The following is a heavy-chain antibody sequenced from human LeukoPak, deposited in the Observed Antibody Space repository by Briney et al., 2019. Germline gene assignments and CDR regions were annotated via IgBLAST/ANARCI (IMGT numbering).Heavy chain of an antibody. CDR1: GYTFTNYA. CDR3: ARGTSGLVTTNDY. J-gene: IGHJ4*02. Sequence: ASVKVSCKASGYTFTNYAMNWVRQAPGQGLEWMGWINTDTGNPTYAQGFTGRFVISLDTSVSTAYLQISSLKAEDTAVYYCARGTSGLVTTNDYWGQGTLVTASS. V-gene: IGHV7-4-1*02. D-gene: IGHD3/OR15-3a*01. CDR2: INTDTGNP.